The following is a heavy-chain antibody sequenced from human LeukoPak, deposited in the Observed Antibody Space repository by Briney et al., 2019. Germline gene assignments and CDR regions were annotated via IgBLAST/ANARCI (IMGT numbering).Heavy chain of an antibody. J-gene: IGHJ6*02. D-gene: IGHD6-19*01. CDR3: AKHVGPLAVAAPGIDYYGMDV. CDR2: ISYDGSNK. Sequence: GRSLRLSCAASGFTFSSYAMHWVRQAPGKGLEWVAVISYDGSNKYYADSVKGRFTISRDNSKNTLYLQMNSLRAEDTAVYYCAKHVGPLAVAAPGIDYYGMDVWGQGTTVTVSS. V-gene: IGHV3-30-3*02. CDR1: GFTFSSYA.